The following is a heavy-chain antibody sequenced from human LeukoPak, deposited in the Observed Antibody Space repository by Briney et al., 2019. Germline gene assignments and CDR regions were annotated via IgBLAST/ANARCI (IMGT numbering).Heavy chain of an antibody. J-gene: IGHJ6*04. V-gene: IGHV1-69*13. CDR3: ARDVGVAGPYYYGMDV. Sequence: ASVKVSCKASGGTFSSYAISWVRQAPGQGLEWMGGIIPIFGTANYAQKFQGRVTITADESTSTAYMELSNLRSEDTAVYYCARDVGVAGPYYYGMDVWGKGTTVTVSS. CDR1: GGTFSSYA. CDR2: IIPIFGTA. D-gene: IGHD6-19*01.